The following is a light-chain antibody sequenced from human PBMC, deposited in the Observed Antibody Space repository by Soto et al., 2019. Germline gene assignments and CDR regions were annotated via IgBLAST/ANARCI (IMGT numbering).Light chain of an antibody. V-gene: IGKV3-15*01. J-gene: IGKJ4*01. CDR3: QQYNSWPLT. CDR1: QSVGSD. Sequence: EIVIQQSPATLSVSPGERSTLSCRASQSVGSDLAWYQQTPGKAPRLVIYDIFTRETGVPTLISCSGAGTEFTRTISSLQSEDVAVYYCQQYNSWPLTFGGGTKVDIK. CDR2: DIF.